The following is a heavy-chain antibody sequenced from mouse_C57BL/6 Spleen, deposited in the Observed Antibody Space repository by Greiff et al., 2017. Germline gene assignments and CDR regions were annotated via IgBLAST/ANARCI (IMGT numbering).Heavy chain of an antibody. CDR1: GYTFTSYW. Sequence: QVQLQQPGAELVKPGASVKLSCKASGYTFTSYWMHWVKQRPGRGLEWIGRIDPNRGGTKYKEKFKSKVTLTVDTPSSTAYMQLSSLTSEDSAVYYCARSNYDGSSYYFDYWGQGTTLTVSS. D-gene: IGHD1-1*01. V-gene: IGHV1-72*01. CDR2: IDPNRGGT. J-gene: IGHJ2*01. CDR3: ARSNYDGSSYYFDY.